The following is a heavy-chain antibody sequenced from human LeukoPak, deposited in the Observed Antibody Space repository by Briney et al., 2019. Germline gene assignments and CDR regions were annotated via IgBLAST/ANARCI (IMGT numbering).Heavy chain of an antibody. J-gene: IGHJ4*02. D-gene: IGHD3-10*02. V-gene: IGHV1-69*13. CDR3: ARGGGGVTTFGSFDY. Sequence: GASVKVSCKASGGTFSSYAISWVRQAPGQGLEWMGGIIPIFGTANYAQKFQGRVTITADESTSTAYMELSSLRSEDTAVYYCARGGGGVTTFGSFDYWGQGTLVTVSS. CDR2: IIPIFGTA. CDR1: GGTFSSYA.